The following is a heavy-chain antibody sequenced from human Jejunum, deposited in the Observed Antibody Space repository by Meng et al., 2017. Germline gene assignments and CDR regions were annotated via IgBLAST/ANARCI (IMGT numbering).Heavy chain of an antibody. Sequence: QVQLQECGPGLASTFQTLSLTCAVSGGSISRGEYFWSWIRQPPGKGLEWIGYMDYRGSTFYNPSLKSRVTISVDTSKNQFSLKLSSVTAADTAVYFCARGELLWDYWGQGTLVTVSS. J-gene: IGHJ4*02. CDR3: ARGELLWDY. V-gene: IGHV4-30-4*01. CDR1: GGSISRGEYF. CDR2: MDYRGST. D-gene: IGHD2-2*01.